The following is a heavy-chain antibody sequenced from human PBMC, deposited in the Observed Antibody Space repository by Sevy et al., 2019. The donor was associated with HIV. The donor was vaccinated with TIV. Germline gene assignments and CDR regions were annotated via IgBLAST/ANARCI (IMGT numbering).Heavy chain of an antibody. CDR1: GFTFRSYW. V-gene: IGHV3-7*03. CDR3: AKGFCSGATCPRDYYYYGMDV. Sequence: GGSLRLSCVASGFTFRSYWMSWVRQAPGKGLEWVANIKLDGSEKYYVDSVKGRFTISRDNSKNTLSVQMNSLRAEDTAVYYCAKGFCSGATCPRDYYYYGMDVWGQGTTVTVSS. CDR2: IKLDGSEK. J-gene: IGHJ6*02. D-gene: IGHD2-15*01.